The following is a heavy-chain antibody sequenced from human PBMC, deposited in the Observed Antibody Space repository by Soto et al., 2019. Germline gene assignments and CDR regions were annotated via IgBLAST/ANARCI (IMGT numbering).Heavy chain of an antibody. Sequence: EVQLLESGGGLVQPGGSLRLSCAASGFTFSGYAMSWIRQAPGKGLEWVSAISGSGDARYIADSVNGRFTISRDKSKNSLSVQMNSLRAEDTAVYYCAKDRQRPVAGILEYWGQGTLVTVSS. CDR1: GFTFSGYA. V-gene: IGHV3-23*01. J-gene: IGHJ4*02. D-gene: IGHD6-19*01. CDR3: AKDRQRPVAGILEY. CDR2: ISGSGDAR.